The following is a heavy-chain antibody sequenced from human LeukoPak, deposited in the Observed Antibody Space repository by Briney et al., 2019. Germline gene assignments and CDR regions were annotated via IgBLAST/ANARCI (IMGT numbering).Heavy chain of an antibody. J-gene: IGHJ4*02. CDR2: ISSSSSYI. V-gene: IGHV3-21*01. Sequence: GGSLRLSCAASGFTFSSYSMNWVRQAPGKGLEWVSSISSSSSYIYYADSVKGRFTISRDNAKNSLYLQMNSLRAEDTAVYYCARDCSSSWSCFDYWGQGTLVTVSS. D-gene: IGHD6-13*01. CDR1: GFTFSSYS. CDR3: ARDCSSSWSCFDY.